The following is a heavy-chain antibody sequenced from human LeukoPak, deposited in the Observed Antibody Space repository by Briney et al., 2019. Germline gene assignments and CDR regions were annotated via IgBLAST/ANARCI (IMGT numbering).Heavy chain of an antibody. J-gene: IGHJ4*02. V-gene: IGHV3-30-3*01. CDR3: ARVGSDSSGWTGFYFDF. Sequence: GKSLRLSCAASGFTFSSYAMHWVRQAPGKGLEWVAVISYDGSKKSYADSVKGRFTISRDNSRNRLYLQMNSLRVEDTAVYYSARVGSDSSGWTGFYFDFWGQGTLVTVSS. CDR1: GFTFSSYA. D-gene: IGHD6-19*01. CDR2: ISYDGSKK.